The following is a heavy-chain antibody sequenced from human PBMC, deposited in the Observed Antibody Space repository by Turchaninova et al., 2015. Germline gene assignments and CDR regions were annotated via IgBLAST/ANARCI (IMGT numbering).Heavy chain of an antibody. V-gene: IGHV4-34*02. J-gene: IGHJ2*01. CDR1: ARPFSGSY. Sequence: QVQLQQVVAGLLRPSETLTLTCPVYARPFSGSYWTWFPQPPGNGLDWMGEINHSGSTNSNPSLKSRVTISIDTSKNQSSLNLTSVTAADTAVYYCARGLSPRGYSFSSWYFDLWGRGTLVTVSS. D-gene: IGHD5-18*01. CDR2: INHSGST. CDR3: ARGLSPRGYSFSSWYFDL.